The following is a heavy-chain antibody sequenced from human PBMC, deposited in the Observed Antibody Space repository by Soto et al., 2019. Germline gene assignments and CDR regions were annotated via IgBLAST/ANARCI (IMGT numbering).Heavy chain of an antibody. CDR1: GFTFSNAW. D-gene: IGHD2-15*01. J-gene: IGHJ4*02. CDR3: TTDSTVVTESFYFDY. Sequence: GGSLRLSCAASGFTFSNAWMSWVRQAPGKGLEWVGRIKSKTDGGTTDYAAPVKGRFTISRDDSKNTLYLQMNSLKTEDTAVYYCTTDSTVVTESFYFDYWGQGTLVTV. CDR2: IKSKTDGGTT. V-gene: IGHV3-15*01.